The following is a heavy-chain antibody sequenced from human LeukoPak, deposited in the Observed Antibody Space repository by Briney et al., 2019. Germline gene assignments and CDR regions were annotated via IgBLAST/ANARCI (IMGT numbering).Heavy chain of an antibody. J-gene: IGHJ3*02. CDR1: GGSISSSSYY. CDR2: IYYSGST. CDR3: ARHDYGGNSDRAFDI. Sequence: SETLXLTCTVSGGSISSSSYYWGWIRQPPGKGLEWIGSIYYSGSTYYNPSLKSRVTISVDTSKNQFSLKLSSVTAADTAVYYCARHDYGGNSDRAFDIWGQGTMVTVSS. V-gene: IGHV4-39*01. D-gene: IGHD4-23*01.